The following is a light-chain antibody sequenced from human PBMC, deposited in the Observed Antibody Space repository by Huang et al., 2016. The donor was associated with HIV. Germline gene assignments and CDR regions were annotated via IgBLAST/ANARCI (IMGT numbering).Light chain of an antibody. CDR3: QQRGNWPPIT. CDR1: QSISNY. Sequence: EIVLTQSPATLSLSPGERATLSCRASQSISNYLAWYQQKPGQPPRLLIYEASNRATGIPVRFSGSGSGTDFTLTISSLEPEDFAVYYCQQRGNWPPITFGQGTRLEIK. V-gene: IGKV3-11*01. CDR2: EAS. J-gene: IGKJ5*01.